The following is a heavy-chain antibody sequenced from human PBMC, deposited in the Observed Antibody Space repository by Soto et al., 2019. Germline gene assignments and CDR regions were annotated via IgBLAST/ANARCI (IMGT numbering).Heavy chain of an antibody. V-gene: IGHV3-23*01. D-gene: IGHD3-9*01. J-gene: IGHJ6*03. CDR3: AKHYDILTGYYTGYYYYYMDV. CDR1: GFTFSNYA. CDR2: ICNYGGST. Sequence: EVQLLESGGGLVQPGGSLRLSCAASGFTFSNYAMSWVRQAPGKGLEWVSAICNYGGSTYYADSVTGRFTISRDSSKNTLYLQMNSLRAEDTAVYYCAKHYDILTGYYTGYYYYYMDVWGKGTTVTVSS.